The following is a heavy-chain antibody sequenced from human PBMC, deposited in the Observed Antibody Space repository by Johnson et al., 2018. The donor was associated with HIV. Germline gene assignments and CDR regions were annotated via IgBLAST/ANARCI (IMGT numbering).Heavy chain of an antibody. CDR1: GFTFTNFG. J-gene: IGHJ3*02. CDR3: ARAQGDRGAYDAFDI. D-gene: IGHD3-10*01. V-gene: IGHV3-7*01. CDR2: IKQDGSEK. Sequence: VQLVESGGGLVQPGGSLRLSCAASGFTFTNFGFHWVRQAPGKGLEWVANIKQDGSEKYYVDSVKGRFTIFRDNAKNSLYLQINSLRAEDTAVYYCARAQGDRGAYDAFDIWGQGTMVTISS.